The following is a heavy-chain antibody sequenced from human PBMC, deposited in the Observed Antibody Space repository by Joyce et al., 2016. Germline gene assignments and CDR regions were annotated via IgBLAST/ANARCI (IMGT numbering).Heavy chain of an antibody. CDR2: IKSNTDGGTT. CDR1: GFTFSRAW. D-gene: IGHD4-17*01. J-gene: IGHJ6*02. V-gene: IGHV3-15*01. CDR3: ATPTFGDYGASDV. Sequence: EVLLVESGGGLVKPGGSLRISCAASGFTFSRAWMTWGRQAPGKGLEWLGRIKSNTDGGTTDYAAPVKGRFFILRDDSENTLYLQMNSLKAEDTAVYYCATPTFGDYGASDVWGQGTTVIVSS.